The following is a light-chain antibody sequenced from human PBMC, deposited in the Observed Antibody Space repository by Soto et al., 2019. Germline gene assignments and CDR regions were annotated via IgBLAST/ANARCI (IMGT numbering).Light chain of an antibody. CDR2: LSN. CDR1: TSNIGAGFD. CDR3: QSYDGSLKV. Sequence: VLTQPPSVSGAPGQRVTISCTGSTSNIGAGFDVHWYQQLPGTAPKLLIYLSNNRPSGVPDRFSGSKSGTSASLAITGLQAEDEADYYCQSYDGSLKVFGGGTKLTVL. V-gene: IGLV1-40*01. J-gene: IGLJ3*02.